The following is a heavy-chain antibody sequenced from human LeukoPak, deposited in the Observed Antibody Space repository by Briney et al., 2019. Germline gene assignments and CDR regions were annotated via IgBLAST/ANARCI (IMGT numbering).Heavy chain of an antibody. V-gene: IGHV4-4*07. CDR2: IYTSGGT. J-gene: IGHJ6*02. D-gene: IGHD2-2*01. CDR3: AREGYCSSTSCFHPNYYYGMDV. CDR1: GGSISSYY. Sequence: SETLSLTCTVSGGSISSYYWSWIRQPAGKGLEWIGRIYTSGGTNYNPSLKSRVTMSVDTSKNQFSLKLSSVTAADTAVYYCAREGYCSSTSCFHPNYYYGMDVWGQGTTVTVSS.